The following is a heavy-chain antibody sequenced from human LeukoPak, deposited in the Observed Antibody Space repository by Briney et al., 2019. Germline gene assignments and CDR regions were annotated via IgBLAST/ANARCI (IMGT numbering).Heavy chain of an antibody. CDR3: ARAYSSSWGLYYYYYYMDV. Sequence: GASVKVSCKASGYTFTSYDINWVRQATGQGLEWMGWMNPNSGNTGYAQKFQGRVTITRNTSISTAYMELSSLRSEDTAVYYCARAYSSSWGLYYYYYYMDVWGKGTLVTVSS. D-gene: IGHD6-13*01. CDR1: GYTFTSYD. V-gene: IGHV1-8*03. CDR2: MNPNSGNT. J-gene: IGHJ6*03.